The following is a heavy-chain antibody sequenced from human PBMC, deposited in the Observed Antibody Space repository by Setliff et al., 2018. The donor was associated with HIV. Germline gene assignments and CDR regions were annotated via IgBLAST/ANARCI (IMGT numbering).Heavy chain of an antibody. Sequence: SVKVSCKASGGTFSSYTISWVRQAPGQGLEWMGRINPSGGTINYSQKFQGRVTMTRDTSTSTVHMELSSLRSEDTAVYYCARDLRGYNSGLEYWGQGT. CDR2: INPSGGTI. D-gene: IGHD5-18*01. CDR1: GGTFSSYT. V-gene: IGHV1-69*08. CDR3: ARDLRGYNSGLEY. J-gene: IGHJ4*02.